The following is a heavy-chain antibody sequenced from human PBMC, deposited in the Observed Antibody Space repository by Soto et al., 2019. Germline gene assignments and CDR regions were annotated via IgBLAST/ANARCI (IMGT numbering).Heavy chain of an antibody. CDR2: ILYDGSNK. Sequence: QVQLVESGGGVVQPGRSLRLSCAASGFTFSSYAMHWVRQAPGKGLEWVAVILYDGSNKYYADSVKGRFTISRDNSKNALYLQMNSLRAEDTAVYYCARRGYCSGGSCLVGGWYFDLWGRGTLVTVSS. D-gene: IGHD2-15*01. CDR1: GFTFSSYA. J-gene: IGHJ2*01. CDR3: ARRGYCSGGSCLVGGWYFDL. V-gene: IGHV3-30-3*01.